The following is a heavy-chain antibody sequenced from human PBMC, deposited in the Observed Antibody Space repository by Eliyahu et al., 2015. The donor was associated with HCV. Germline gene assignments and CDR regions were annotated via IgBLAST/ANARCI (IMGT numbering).Heavy chain of an antibody. CDR1: GYSFTSYW. Sequence: EVQLVQSGAEVKKPGESLRISCKGSGYSFTSYWISWVRQMPGKGLQWMGKIDPSDSNTNYSPSFQGHVTISADKSINSVFLQWGSLKASDTAKYYCARQGDYYDSSGYYDDAFDIWGQGTMVTVSS. CDR2: IDPSDSNT. V-gene: IGHV5-10-1*03. D-gene: IGHD3-22*01. J-gene: IGHJ3*02. CDR3: ARQGDYYDSSGYYDDAFDI.